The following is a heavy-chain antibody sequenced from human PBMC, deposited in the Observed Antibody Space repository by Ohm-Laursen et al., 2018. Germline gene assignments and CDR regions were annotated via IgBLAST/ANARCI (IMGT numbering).Heavy chain of an antibody. Sequence: SLRLSCTASGFTFSSFSMHWVRQAPGKGPEWVALIWYDGNTKFYSDSVKGRFTISRDNSKNTLYLQMNSLRVEDTAVYYCARDFLGGYGNFDYWGQGTQVTVSS. CDR2: IWYDGNTK. J-gene: IGHJ4*02. CDR3: ARDFLGGYGNFDY. D-gene: IGHD5-18*01. V-gene: IGHV3-33*08. CDR1: GFTFSSFS.